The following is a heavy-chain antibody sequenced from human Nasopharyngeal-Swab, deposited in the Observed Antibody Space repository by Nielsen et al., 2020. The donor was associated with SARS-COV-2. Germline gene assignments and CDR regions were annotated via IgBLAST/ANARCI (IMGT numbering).Heavy chain of an antibody. D-gene: IGHD3-3*01. Sequence: RQAPGKGLEWIGYIYYSGSTSYNPSLKSRVTISVDTSKNQFSLKLSSVTAADTAVYYCARGGRGIFGVVTNFDYWGQGTLVTVSS. CDR3: ARGGRGIFGVVTNFDY. V-gene: IGHV4-59*01. J-gene: IGHJ4*02. CDR2: IYYSGST.